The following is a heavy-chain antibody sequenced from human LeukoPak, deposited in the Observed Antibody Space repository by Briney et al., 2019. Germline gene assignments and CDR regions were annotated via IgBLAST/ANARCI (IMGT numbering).Heavy chain of an antibody. CDR1: GGSISSGDYY. CDR3: ARDLGYYDSSGYYYYYYGMDV. CDR2: IYYSGST. Sequence: KTSQTLSLTCTVSGGSISSGDYYWSWIRQPPGKGLEWIGYIYYSGSTYYNPSLKSRVTISVDTSKNQFSLKLSSVTAADTAVYYCARDLGYYDSSGYYYYYYGMDVWAKGPRSPSP. J-gene: IGHJ6*02. V-gene: IGHV4-30-4*01. D-gene: IGHD3-22*01.